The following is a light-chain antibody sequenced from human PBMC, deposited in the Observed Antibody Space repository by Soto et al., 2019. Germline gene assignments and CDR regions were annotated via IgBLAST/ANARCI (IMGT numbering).Light chain of an antibody. CDR2: KAS. J-gene: IGKJ1*01. V-gene: IGKV1-5*03. CDR1: QTISGW. Sequence: DIQMTQSPSTLSGSVGDRVTITCRASQTISGWLAWYQQKPGKAPKLLIYKASTIKSGVPSRFSGSGSGTEVTLTISSLQPDDFATYYCQHYNSYSEAFGQGTKVDI. CDR3: QHYNSYSEA.